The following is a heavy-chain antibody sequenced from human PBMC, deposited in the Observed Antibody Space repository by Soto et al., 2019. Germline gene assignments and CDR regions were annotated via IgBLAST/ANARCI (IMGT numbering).Heavy chain of an antibody. CDR2: INHSGST. CDR3: ARRGVVVVAATRPFDY. D-gene: IGHD2-15*01. J-gene: IGHJ4*02. CDR1: GGSFSGYY. V-gene: IGHV4-34*01. Sequence: SETLSLTCAVYGGSFSGYYWSWIRQPPGKGLEWIGEINHSGSTNYNPSLKSRVTISVDTSKNQFSLKLSSVTAADTAVYYCARRGVVVVAATRPFDYWGQGTLVTVSS.